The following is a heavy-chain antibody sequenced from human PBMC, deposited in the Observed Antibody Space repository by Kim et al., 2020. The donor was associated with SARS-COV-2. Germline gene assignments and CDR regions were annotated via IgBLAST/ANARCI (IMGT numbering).Heavy chain of an antibody. CDR3: VKDRSDNDILTGISY. V-gene: IGHV3-7*03. J-gene: IGHJ4*02. CDR2: INQEGSEN. Sequence: GGSLRLSCAASGFTFSSYWMSWVRQAPGKGLEWVANINQEGSENDYVDSVKGRFSISRDNAKRSLHLHMNSLRADDTAVYYCVKDRSDNDILTGISYCGQRAPVTVSS. CDR1: GFTFSSYW. D-gene: IGHD3-9*01.